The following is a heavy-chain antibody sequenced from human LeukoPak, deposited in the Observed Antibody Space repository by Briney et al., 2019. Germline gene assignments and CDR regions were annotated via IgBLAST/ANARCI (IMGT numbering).Heavy chain of an antibody. J-gene: IGHJ4*02. D-gene: IGHD4-23*01. CDR2: MSYDGSDK. CDR1: GFIFSSYV. CDR3: AKAKYGGNSPYFDY. V-gene: IGHV3-30*18. Sequence: GGSLRLSCAASGFIFSSYVMSWVRQAPGKGLEWVAVMSYDGSDKYYGDSVRGRFTISRDNSKNTLYLQMNSLRAEDTAVYYCAKAKYGGNSPYFDYWGQGTLVTVSS.